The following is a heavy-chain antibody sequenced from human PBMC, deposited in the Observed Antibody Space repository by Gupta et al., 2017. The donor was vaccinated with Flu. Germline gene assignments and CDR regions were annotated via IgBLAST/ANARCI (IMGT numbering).Heavy chain of an antibody. CDR2: IWYDGSKK. CDR1: GFTFNSYG. V-gene: IGHV3-33*01. J-gene: IGHJ6*03. Sequence: QVPLVESGGGVVQPGRSLTLSCAASGFTFNSYGFHWVRQAPGKGLEWVAVIWYDGSKKNYADSVKGRFTISRDNSKNTVYLQMNSLRAEDTAVYYCARDLSLYSMDVRGKGTTVTVSS. CDR3: ARDLSLYSMDV.